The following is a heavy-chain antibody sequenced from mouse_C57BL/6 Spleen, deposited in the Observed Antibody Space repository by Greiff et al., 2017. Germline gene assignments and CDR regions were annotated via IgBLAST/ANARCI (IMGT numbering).Heavy chain of an antibody. CDR2: ISDGGSYT. CDR3: ARGTIYYDYGGFAY. Sequence: EVMLVESGGGLVKPGGSLKLSCAASGFTFSSYAMSWVRQTPEKRLEWVATISDGGSYTYYPDNVKGRFTISRDNAKNNLYLQMSQLKSEDTAMYYCARGTIYYDYGGFAYWGQGTLVTVSA. CDR1: GFTFSSYA. D-gene: IGHD2-4*01. J-gene: IGHJ3*01. V-gene: IGHV5-4*03.